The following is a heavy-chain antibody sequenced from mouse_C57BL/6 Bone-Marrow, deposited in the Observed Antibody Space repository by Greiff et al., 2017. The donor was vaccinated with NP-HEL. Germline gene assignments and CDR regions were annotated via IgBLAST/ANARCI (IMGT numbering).Heavy chain of an antibody. CDR1: GFNIKDYY. D-gene: IGHD1-1*01. CDR2: IDTEDGDT. CDR3: TTLITTVVGY. J-gene: IGHJ2*01. Sequence: EVQLQQSGAELVRPGASVKLSCTASGFNIKDYYMHWVKQRPEQGLEWIGRIDTEDGDTEYAPQFQGKATMTADTSSNTAYLQLSSLTSEDTSVYYCTTLITTVVGYWGQGTTLTVSS. V-gene: IGHV14-1*01.